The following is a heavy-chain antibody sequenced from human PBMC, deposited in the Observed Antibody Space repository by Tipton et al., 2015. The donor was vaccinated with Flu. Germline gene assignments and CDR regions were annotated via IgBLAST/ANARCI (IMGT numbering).Heavy chain of an antibody. CDR1: GYSISSGYC. V-gene: IGHV4-38-2*02. D-gene: IGHD3/OR15-3a*01. CDR3: AREWTSLPVNWFDP. J-gene: IGHJ5*02. CDR2: IYHSGST. Sequence: LRLSCTVSGYSISSGYCWGWIRQPQGNGLEWIGSIYHSGSTYYNPSLKSRVTISVDTSKNQFSLKLSSVTAADTAVYYCAREWTSLPVNWFDPWGQGTLVTVSS.